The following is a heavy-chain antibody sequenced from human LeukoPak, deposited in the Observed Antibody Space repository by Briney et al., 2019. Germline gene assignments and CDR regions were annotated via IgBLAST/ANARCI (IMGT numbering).Heavy chain of an antibody. CDR2: IYYSGST. CDR3: ARDKAALY. V-gene: IGHV4-39*07. D-gene: IGHD6-6*01. J-gene: IGHJ4*02. Sequence: SETLSLTCTVSGGSISSSSYYWGWIRQPPGKGLEWIGSIYYSGSTYYNPSLKSRVTISVDTSKNQFSLKLSSVTAADTAVYYCARDKAALYWGQGTLVTVSS. CDR1: GGSISSSSYY.